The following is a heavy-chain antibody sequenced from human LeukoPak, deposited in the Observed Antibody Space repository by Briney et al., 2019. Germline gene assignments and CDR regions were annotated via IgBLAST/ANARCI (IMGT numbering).Heavy chain of an antibody. CDR2: ISSSSSYI. J-gene: IGHJ4*02. CDR1: GFTFSSYS. D-gene: IGHD3-22*01. CDR3: ARDRKPGPTSYDSSGYPT. V-gene: IGHV3-21*01. Sequence: GGSLRLSCAASGFTFSSYSMNWVRQAPGKGLEWVSSISSSSSYIYYADSVKGRFTISRDNAKNSLYLQMNSLRAEDTAVYYCARDRKPGPTSYDSSGYPTWGQGTLVTVSS.